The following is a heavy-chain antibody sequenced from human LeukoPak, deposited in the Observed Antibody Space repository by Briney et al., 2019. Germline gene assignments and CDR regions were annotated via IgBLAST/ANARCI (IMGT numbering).Heavy chain of an antibody. CDR1: GFSFRSYA. CDR3: AKAESFRGDISTGYLTNPFDS. Sequence: HTGGFLRLSCAASGFSFRSYAMNWVRQAPGKGLEWVSGISGRGDITSHADSVKGRFTISRDNSKNTLSLQMNSLRAEDTAVYYCAKAESFRGDISTGYLTNPFDSWGQGTLVTVSS. J-gene: IGHJ4*02. D-gene: IGHD3-9*01. V-gene: IGHV3-23*01. CDR2: ISGRGDIT.